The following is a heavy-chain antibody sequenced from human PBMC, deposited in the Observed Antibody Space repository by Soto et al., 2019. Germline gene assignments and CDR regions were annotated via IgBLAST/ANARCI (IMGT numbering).Heavy chain of an antibody. CDR2: ISYDGSNK. CDR3: ARPLWRDDYNWGYFDL. D-gene: IGHD4-4*01. J-gene: IGHJ2*01. V-gene: IGHV3-30-3*01. Sequence: QVQLVESGGGVVQPGRSLRLSCAASGFTFSSYAMHWVRQPPGKGWGWWAVISYDGSNKYYADSVKGRFTISRDNSKNTLYLQMNSLRAEDTAVYYCARPLWRDDYNWGYFDLWGRGTLVTVSS. CDR1: GFTFSSYA.